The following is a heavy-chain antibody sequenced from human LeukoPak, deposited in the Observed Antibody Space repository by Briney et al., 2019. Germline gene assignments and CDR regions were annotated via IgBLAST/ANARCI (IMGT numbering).Heavy chain of an antibody. CDR3: ARGTTHLWFGEGGNALDI. J-gene: IGHJ3*02. CDR2: LNPNSGDT. V-gene: IGHV1-2*02. Sequence: GASVKVSCKASGYTFTGSYLHWVRQAPGQGLEWMGWLNPNSGDTKDALKFQGRVTMTRDTSINTAYMELSRLTSDDTAVYYCARGTTHLWFGEGGNALDIWGRGTMVTVSS. CDR1: GYTFTGSY. D-gene: IGHD3-10*01.